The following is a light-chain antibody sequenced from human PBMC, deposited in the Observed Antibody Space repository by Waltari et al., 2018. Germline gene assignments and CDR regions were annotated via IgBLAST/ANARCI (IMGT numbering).Light chain of an antibody. V-gene: IGLV1-40*01. CDR3: QAYDSSLSGWV. CDR2: GTT. Sequence: QSVLTQPPSVSGAPGQRVTISCTGSTSNIGAGYEVHWYQHLQGTAPKLLIYGTTILPSGGPDRFSVSMSGTAASLAITRLQAEDEADYYCQAYDSSLSGWVFGGGTKLTV. J-gene: IGLJ2*01. CDR1: TSNIGAGYE.